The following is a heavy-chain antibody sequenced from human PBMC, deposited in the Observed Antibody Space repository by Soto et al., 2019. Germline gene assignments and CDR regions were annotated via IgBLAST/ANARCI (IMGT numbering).Heavy chain of an antibody. J-gene: IGHJ6*03. Sequence: EVQLLESGGVLVQPGGSLRLSCAASGFTFSSYAMNCVRQAPGKGREWVSAISGSGGSTYDADSVKGRFTISRDNAKNTLELQMNSLRAEDTAGYYWAKEVYCSSTSCYYYMDVWGKGTPVTVSS. CDR1: GFTFSSYA. CDR3: AKEVYCSSTSCYYYMDV. V-gene: IGHV3-23*01. CDR2: ISGSGGST. D-gene: IGHD2-2*01.